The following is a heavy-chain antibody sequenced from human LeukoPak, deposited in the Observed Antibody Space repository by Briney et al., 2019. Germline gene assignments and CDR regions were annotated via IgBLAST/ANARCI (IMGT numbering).Heavy chain of an antibody. CDR2: VSAYNGYNGNT. V-gene: IGHV1-18*01. CDR3: ARDPPPISGYSYGYGY. D-gene: IGHD5-18*01. CDR1: GYTFTSFG. Sequence: ASVKVSCKASGYTFTSFGISWVRQAPGQGPEWVGWVSAYNGYNGNTNYAQKVQGRVTMTTDTSTSTAYMELRSLRSDDTAVYYCARDPPPISGYSYGYGYWGQGTLVTVSS. J-gene: IGHJ4*02.